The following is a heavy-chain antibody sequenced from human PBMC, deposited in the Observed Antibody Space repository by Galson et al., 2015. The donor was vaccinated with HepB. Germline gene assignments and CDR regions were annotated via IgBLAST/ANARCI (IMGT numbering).Heavy chain of an antibody. V-gene: IGHV3-30*18. J-gene: IGHJ4*02. CDR3: AKDAAGTNDY. Sequence: SLRLSCAASGFTFSSYGMHWVRQAPGKGLEWVAVISYDGSNKYYADSVKGRFTISRDNSKNTLYLQMNSLRAEDTAVYYCAKDAAGTNDYWGQGTLVTVSS. D-gene: IGHD6-13*01. CDR2: ISYDGSNK. CDR1: GFTFSSYG.